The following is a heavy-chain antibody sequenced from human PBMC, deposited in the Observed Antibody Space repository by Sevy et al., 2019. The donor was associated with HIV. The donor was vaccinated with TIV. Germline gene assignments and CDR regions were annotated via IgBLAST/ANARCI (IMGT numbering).Heavy chain of an antibody. V-gene: IGHV3-15*01. CDR2: IKSNADGGTI. Sequence: GGSLRLSCEASGFTFSYAWMNWVRQAPGKGLEWVGRIKSNADGGTIDYAAPVKGRFTITRDDSKNTLYLKMNRLKIEDKAVYYCTTDPIIVLLVTDGMDVWGQGTTVTVSS. CDR3: TTDPIIVLLVTDGMDV. J-gene: IGHJ6*02. D-gene: IGHD2-8*02. CDR1: GFTFSYAW.